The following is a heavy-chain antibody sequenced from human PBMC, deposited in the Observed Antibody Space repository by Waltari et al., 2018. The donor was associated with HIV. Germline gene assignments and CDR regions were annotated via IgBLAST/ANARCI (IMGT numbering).Heavy chain of an antibody. CDR3: ARHSLTYYYDSSGYSVAFDY. J-gene: IGHJ4*02. CDR2: IYYSGST. Sequence: QLQLQGSGPGLVKPSETLSLTCTASVGSISSSSYYWCSLLQPPGKGLGWIGSIYYSGSTYYNPSLKSRVTISVDTSKNQFSLKLSSVTAADTAVYYCARHSLTYYYDSSGYSVAFDYWGQGTLVTVSS. V-gene: IGHV4-39*01. CDR1: VGSISSSSYY. D-gene: IGHD3-22*01.